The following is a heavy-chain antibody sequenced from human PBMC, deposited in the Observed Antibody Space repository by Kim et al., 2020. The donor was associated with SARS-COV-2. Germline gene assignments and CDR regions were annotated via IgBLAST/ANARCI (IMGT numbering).Heavy chain of an antibody. CDR2: IYTSGST. D-gene: IGHD6-19*01. J-gene: IGHJ6*02. Sequence: SETLSLTCTVSGGSISSGSYYWSWIRQPAGKGLEWIGRIYTSGSTNYNPSLKSRVTISVDTSKNQFSLKLSSVTAADTAVYYCARGEQWLVRGYYYYYGMDVWGQGTTVTVSS. V-gene: IGHV4-61*02. CDR1: GGSISSGSYY. CDR3: ARGEQWLVRGYYYYYGMDV.